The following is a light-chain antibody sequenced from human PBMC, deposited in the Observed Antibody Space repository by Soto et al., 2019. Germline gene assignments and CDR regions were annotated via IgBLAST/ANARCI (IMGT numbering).Light chain of an antibody. CDR2: EVN. V-gene: IGLV2-8*01. CDR3: SSYAGSDNYV. Sequence: QSVLTQPPSASGSPGQSVTISCNGTSSDVGGYNYVSWYQQHPGKAPKLMIYEVNKRPSGVPDRFSGSKSGNTASLIVSGLQAEDEADYYCSSYAGSDNYVFGTGTKLTVL. J-gene: IGLJ1*01. CDR1: SSDVGGYNY.